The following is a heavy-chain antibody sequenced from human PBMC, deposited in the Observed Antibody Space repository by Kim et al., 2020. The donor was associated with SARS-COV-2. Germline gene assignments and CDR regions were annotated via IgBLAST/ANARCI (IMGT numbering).Heavy chain of an antibody. Sequence: GGSLRLSCAASGFTFSSYGMHWVRQAPGKGLEWVAVISYDGSNKYYADSVKGRFTISRDNSKNTLYLQMNSLRAEDTAVYYCAKDRKYYDILTGYLSPSSQYYYYGMDVWGQGTTVTVSS. CDR1: GFTFSSYG. V-gene: IGHV3-30*18. CDR3: AKDRKYYDILTGYLSPSSQYYYYGMDV. D-gene: IGHD3-9*01. J-gene: IGHJ6*02. CDR2: ISYDGSNK.